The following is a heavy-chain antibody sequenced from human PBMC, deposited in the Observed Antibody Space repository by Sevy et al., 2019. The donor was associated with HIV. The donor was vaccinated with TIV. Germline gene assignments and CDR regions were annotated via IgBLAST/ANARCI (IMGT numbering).Heavy chain of an antibody. CDR2: IIPILGTV. CDR3: ARGGGNGWYYFDY. J-gene: IGHJ4*02. D-gene: IGHD6-19*01. Sequence: ASVKVSCKASGGTFSTYGISWVRQAPGQGPEWMGGIIPILGTVNYAQKFQGRVTITADESTKTAYMELSSLRSEDTAVYYCARGGGNGWYYFDYWGQETLATVS. V-gene: IGHV1-69*13. CDR1: GGTFSTYG.